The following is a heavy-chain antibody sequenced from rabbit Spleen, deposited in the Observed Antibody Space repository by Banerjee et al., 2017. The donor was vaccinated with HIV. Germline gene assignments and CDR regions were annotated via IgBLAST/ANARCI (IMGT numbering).Heavy chain of an antibody. CDR2: IYAVGGTT. J-gene: IGHJ4*01. Sequence: QEQLEETGGGLVQPGGSLTLSCKASGFDFISDYMSWVRQAPGKGLEWIGCIYAVGGTTDYANWVNGRFTISSDNAQDTVNLQMNSLTAADTATYFCARWDSYDDYTDSYYFNLWGPGTLVTVS. D-gene: IGHD2-1*01. V-gene: IGHV1S47*01. CDR1: GFDFISDY. CDR3: ARWDSYDDYTDSYYFNL.